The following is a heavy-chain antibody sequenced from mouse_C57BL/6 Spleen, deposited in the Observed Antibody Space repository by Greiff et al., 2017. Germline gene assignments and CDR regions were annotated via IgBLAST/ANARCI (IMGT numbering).Heavy chain of an antibody. CDR3: AIYDYDAYYFDY. V-gene: IGHV1-7*01. D-gene: IGHD2-4*01. CDR1: GYTFTSYW. Sequence: QVQLQQSGAELAKPGASVKLSCKASGYTFTSYWMHWVKQRPGQGLEWIGYINPSSGYTKYNQKFKDKATLTAYKSSSTAYMQLSSLTYEDSAVYYCAIYDYDAYYFDYWGQGTTLTVSS. J-gene: IGHJ2*01. CDR2: INPSSGYT.